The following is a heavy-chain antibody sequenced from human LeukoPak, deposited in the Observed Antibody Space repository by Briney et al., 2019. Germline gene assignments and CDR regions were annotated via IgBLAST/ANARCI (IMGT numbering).Heavy chain of an antibody. CDR3: ARSGSYSGICDY. CDR2: IYYSGSP. J-gene: IGHJ4*02. V-gene: IGHV4-59*01. Sequence: SETLALTCIVSGGSINNYYWRWIRQPPGEGLEWIGYIYYSGSPNYNPSLKSRVTISVDTSKNQFSLNLTSVTPADTAVYYCARSGSYSGICDYWGQGTLVTVSS. CDR1: GGSINNYY. D-gene: IGHD1-26*01.